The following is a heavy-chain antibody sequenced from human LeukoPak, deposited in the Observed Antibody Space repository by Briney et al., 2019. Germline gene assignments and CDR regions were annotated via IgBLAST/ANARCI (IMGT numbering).Heavy chain of an antibody. V-gene: IGHV4-39*01. D-gene: IGHD5-12*01. Sequence: TSETLSLTCTVSGGSISSSSSFWGWIRQPPGKGLEWIGHIKNGGSPNYNPPLKSRVTISLDTSKNQFSLTVSSVTAADTAAYYCARLTWITDYWGQGTLVTVSS. CDR2: IKNGGSP. CDR1: GGSISSSSSF. J-gene: IGHJ4*02. CDR3: ARLTWITDY.